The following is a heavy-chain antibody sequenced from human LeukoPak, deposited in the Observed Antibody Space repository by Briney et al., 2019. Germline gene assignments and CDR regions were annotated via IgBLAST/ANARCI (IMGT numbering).Heavy chain of an antibody. CDR3: ARFGSGWWYNDY. D-gene: IGHD6-19*01. Sequence: KASETLSLTCTVSGASITSYYWTWIRQPPGKGLEWIGYIYHTGNIKYSPSLNSRVTISIDTSSNQLSLKLTSVTAADTAVYYCARFGSGWWYNDYWGQGTLVTVSS. CDR2: IYHTGNI. J-gene: IGHJ4*02. CDR1: GASITSYY. V-gene: IGHV4-59*01.